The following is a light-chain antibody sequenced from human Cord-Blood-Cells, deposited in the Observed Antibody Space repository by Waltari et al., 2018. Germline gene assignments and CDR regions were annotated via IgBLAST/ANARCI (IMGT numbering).Light chain of an antibody. V-gene: IGLV2-23*01. CDR2: EGS. CDR3: CSYAGSSTWV. CDR1: SSDVGSYNL. Sequence: ITISCTGTSSDVGSYNLVSWYQQHPDKAPKLMIYEGSKRPSGVSNRFSGSKSGNTASLTISGLQAEDEADYYCCSYAGSSTWVFGGGTKLTVL. J-gene: IGLJ3*02.